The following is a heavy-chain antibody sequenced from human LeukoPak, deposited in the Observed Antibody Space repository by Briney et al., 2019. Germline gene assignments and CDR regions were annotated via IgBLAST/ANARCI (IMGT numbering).Heavy chain of an antibody. V-gene: IGHV3-7*01. Sequence: PGGSLRLSCETSGFSFSTYWMSWVRQAPGKGLEWVANIRQDGSEKYYVDSVKGRFTISRDNAKNTLYLQMNSLRAEDTAVYYCARVTGYSYGYDYWGQGTLVTVSS. D-gene: IGHD5-18*01. CDR2: IRQDGSEK. CDR1: GFSFSTYW. CDR3: ARVTGYSYGYDY. J-gene: IGHJ4*02.